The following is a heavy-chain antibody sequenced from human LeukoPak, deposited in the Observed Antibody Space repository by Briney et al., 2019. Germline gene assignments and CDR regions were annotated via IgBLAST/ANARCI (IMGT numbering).Heavy chain of an antibody. V-gene: IGHV3-43*01. D-gene: IGHD6-13*01. CDR2: ISWDGGIT. CDR1: GFTFHHYS. CDR3: ARDLIGAGIAAAGLDY. J-gene: IGHJ4*02. Sequence: GGSLRLSCAASGFTFHHYSMHWVRQPPGKGLEWVSLISWDGGITYYADSVRGRFTISRDNSKNSLSLEMNSLRTEDTAVYYCARDLIGAGIAAAGLDYWGQGTLVTVSS.